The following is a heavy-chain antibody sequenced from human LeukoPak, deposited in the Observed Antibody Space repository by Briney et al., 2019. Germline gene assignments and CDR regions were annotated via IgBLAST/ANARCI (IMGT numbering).Heavy chain of an antibody. D-gene: IGHD4-17*01. Sequence: GGSLRLSCAASGFTFDDYAMHWVRQAPGKGLEWVSGISWNSGSIGYADSVKGRFTISRDNAKNSLYLQMNSLRAEDTALYYCAKGEYGDYNLNWFDPWGQGTLVTVPS. CDR2: ISWNSGSI. CDR1: GFTFDDYA. CDR3: AKGEYGDYNLNWFDP. J-gene: IGHJ5*02. V-gene: IGHV3-9*01.